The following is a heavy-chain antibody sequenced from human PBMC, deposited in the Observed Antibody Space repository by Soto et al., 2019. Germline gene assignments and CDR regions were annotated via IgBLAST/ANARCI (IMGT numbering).Heavy chain of an antibody. CDR3: ARGRYGDY. V-gene: IGHV1-18*01. CDR1: GYIFTSYG. D-gene: IGHD4-17*01. CDR2: ISAHNGKT. Sequence: QAHLVQSGPEVKKPGASVKVSCKGSGYIFTSYGIAWVRQAPGQGLEWMGWISAHNGKTEYAQKFQSRVTVTRDTSTSTAYLELRSLRSDDTALYYWARGRYGDYWGQGALVTVSS. J-gene: IGHJ4*02.